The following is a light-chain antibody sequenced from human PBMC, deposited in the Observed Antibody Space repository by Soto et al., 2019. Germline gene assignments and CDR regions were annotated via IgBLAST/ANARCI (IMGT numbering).Light chain of an antibody. CDR2: AAS. J-gene: IGKJ1*01. V-gene: IGKV1-39*01. CDR3: XQSDSTPWT. CDR1: QSXSSS. Sequence: DIQMTQSPSSLSASIGDRVTISCRASQSXSSSLNWYQQRPGKAPKLLIYAASNLQSGVPSRFSGSGSGTDFTLAISSLQPEDFATYHCXQSDSTPWTFGHGTKVEVK.